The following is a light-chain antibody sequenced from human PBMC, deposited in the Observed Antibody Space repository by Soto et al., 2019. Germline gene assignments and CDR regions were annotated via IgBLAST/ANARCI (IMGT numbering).Light chain of an antibody. J-gene: IGLJ1*01. CDR3: TSYSSSDIFYV. V-gene: IGLV2-14*01. CDR1: SSDIGGYYY. Sequence: QSALTQPASVCGSPGQSITISCTGTSSDIGGYYYVSWYQHHPGKAPKLLIYQVTNRPSRVSNRFSGSKSGNTASPTISGLQADAEADYYCTSYSSSDIFYVFGTGTKLTGL. CDR2: QVT.